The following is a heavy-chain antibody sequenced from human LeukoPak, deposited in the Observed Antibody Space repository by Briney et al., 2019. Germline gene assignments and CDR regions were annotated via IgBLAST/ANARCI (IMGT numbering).Heavy chain of an antibody. D-gene: IGHD1-26*01. CDR1: GFNFDDYA. CDR2: ISWDGDST. V-gene: IGHV3-43D*03. Sequence: PGGSLRLSCAASGFNFDDYATHWVRQAPGKGLEWVSLISWDGDSTYYADSVKGRFTISRDNSKNSLYLQMNSLRAEDTALYYCVAGSFKHYFDYWGQGTLVTVSS. J-gene: IGHJ4*02. CDR3: VAGSFKHYFDY.